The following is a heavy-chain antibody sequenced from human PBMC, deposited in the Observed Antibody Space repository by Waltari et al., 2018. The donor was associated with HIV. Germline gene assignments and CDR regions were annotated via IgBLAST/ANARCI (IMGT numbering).Heavy chain of an antibody. CDR2: ISYDRSTK. CDR3: AKDRAFFQVGYSII. Sequence: QVQLVESGGGVVQPGRSLRLSCAASGFTFNNHGIHGVRQAPGKGLEWVAVISYDRSTKDYADSVKGRFTISRDNSKKTMYLQMNSLRAEDTAVYYCAKDRAFFQVGYSIIWGQGTLVTVSS. V-gene: IGHV3-30*18. D-gene: IGHD5-12*01. J-gene: IGHJ4*02. CDR1: GFTFNNHG.